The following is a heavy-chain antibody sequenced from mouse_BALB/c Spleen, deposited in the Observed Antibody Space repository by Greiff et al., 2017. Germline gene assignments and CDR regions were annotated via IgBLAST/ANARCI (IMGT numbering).Heavy chain of an antibody. CDR2: ISNGGGST. Sequence: EVQLQESGGGLVQPGGSLKLSCAASGFTFSSYTMSWVRQTPEKRLEWVAYISNGGGSTYYPDTVKGRFTISRDNAKNTLYLQMSSLKSEDTAMYYCASHDGYYVYFDVWGAGTTVTVSS. D-gene: IGHD2-3*01. V-gene: IGHV5-12-2*01. CDR1: GFTFSSYT. J-gene: IGHJ1*01. CDR3: ASHDGYYVYFDV.